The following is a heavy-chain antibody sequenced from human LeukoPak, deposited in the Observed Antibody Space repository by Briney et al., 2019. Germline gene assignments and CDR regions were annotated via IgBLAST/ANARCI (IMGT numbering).Heavy chain of an antibody. V-gene: IGHV1-2*02. J-gene: IGHJ6*03. CDR3: AREGGSSSDYYYYYYMDV. CDR2: INPNSGGT. Sequence: GASVKVCCKASGYTFTGYYMHWVRQAPGQGLEWMGWINPNSGGTNYAQKFQGRVTMTRDTSISAAYMELSRLRSDDTAVYYCAREGGSSSDYYYYYYMDVWGKGTTVTVSS. CDR1: GYTFTGYY. D-gene: IGHD6-6*01.